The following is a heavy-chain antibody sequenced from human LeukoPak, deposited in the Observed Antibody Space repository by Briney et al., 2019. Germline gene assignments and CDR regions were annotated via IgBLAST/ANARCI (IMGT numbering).Heavy chain of an antibody. CDR3: ARQLLTYSNYVYWFDP. CDR2: TYYSGST. V-gene: IGHV4-59*08. CDR1: GGSISSNY. D-gene: IGHD4-11*01. Sequence: PSETLSLTCTVSGGSISSNYWSWLRQPQGKGREWIGYTYYSGSTNYNLSLKSRVTISVDTSKNQFSLKLSSVTAADTAVYYCARQLLTYSNYVYWFDPWGQGTLVTVSS. J-gene: IGHJ5*02.